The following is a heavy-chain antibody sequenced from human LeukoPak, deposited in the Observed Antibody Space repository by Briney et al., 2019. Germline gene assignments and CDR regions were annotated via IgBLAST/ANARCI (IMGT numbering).Heavy chain of an antibody. CDR3: AKDSVYGYCSSTSCYYG. J-gene: IGHJ3*01. CDR2: ISGSGGST. Sequence: GGSLRLSCAASGFTFSSYAMSWVRQAPGKGLEWVSAISGSGGSTYYADSVKGRFTISRDNSKNMLYLQMNSLRAEDTAVYYCAKDSVYGYCSSTSCYYGWGQGTMVTVSS. V-gene: IGHV3-23*01. CDR1: GFTFSSYA. D-gene: IGHD2-2*03.